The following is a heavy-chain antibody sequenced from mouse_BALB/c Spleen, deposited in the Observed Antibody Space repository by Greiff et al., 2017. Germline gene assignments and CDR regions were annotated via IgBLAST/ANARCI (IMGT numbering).Heavy chain of an antibody. J-gene: IGHJ4*01. D-gene: IGHD2-14*01. Sequence: EVQGVESGGGLVKPGGSLKLSCAASGFTFSDYYMYWVRQTPEKRLEWVATISDGGSYTYYPDSVKGRFTISRDNAKNNLYLQMSSLKSEDTAMYYCAREEHRYDEGGAMDDWGQGTSVTVSS. CDR2: ISDGGSYT. CDR3: AREEHRYDEGGAMDD. V-gene: IGHV5-4*02. CDR1: GFTFSDYY.